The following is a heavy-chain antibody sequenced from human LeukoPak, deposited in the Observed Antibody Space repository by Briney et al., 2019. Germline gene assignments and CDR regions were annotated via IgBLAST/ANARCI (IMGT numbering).Heavy chain of an antibody. CDR1: GGTFSSYA. D-gene: IGHD3-10*02. V-gene: IGHV1-69*13. Sequence: ASVKVSCKASGGTFSSYAISWVRQAPGQGLEWMGGIIPIFGTANYAQKFQGRVTITEDESTSTACMELSSLRSEDTAVYYCAREGGFPMFSMDVWGQGTTDTVSS. CDR2: IIPIFGTA. CDR3: AREGGFPMFSMDV. J-gene: IGHJ6*02.